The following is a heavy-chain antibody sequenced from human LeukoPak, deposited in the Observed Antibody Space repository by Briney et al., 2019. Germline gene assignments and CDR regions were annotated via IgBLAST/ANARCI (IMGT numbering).Heavy chain of an antibody. D-gene: IGHD1-26*01. CDR1: GFTFSTYA. V-gene: IGHV3-23*01. Sequence: PGGSLRLSCAASGFTFSTYAITWVRQAPGKGLEWVSAIGGNTRSTNYADSAKGRFTISRDNSKNTLFLELSSLRTDDTAVYYCVRDMSGKYSFDYWGQGTLVIVST. CDR3: VRDMSGKYSFDY. CDR2: IGGNTRST. J-gene: IGHJ4*02.